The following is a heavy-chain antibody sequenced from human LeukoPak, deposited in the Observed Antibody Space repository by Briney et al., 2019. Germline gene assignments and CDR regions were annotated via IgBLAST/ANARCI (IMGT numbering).Heavy chain of an antibody. CDR2: MNPNSGNT. D-gene: IGHD4-17*01. Sequence: SVNLSCKSAAYTFTSYDINWVRQAPGQGLEWMGWMNPNSGNTGYAQKFQGRVTITRNTSISTAYMELSSLRSEDTAVYYCARAGGPAVTTYYFDYWGQGTLVTVSS. CDR1: AYTFTSYD. CDR3: ARAGGPAVTTYYFDY. J-gene: IGHJ4*02. V-gene: IGHV1-8*03.